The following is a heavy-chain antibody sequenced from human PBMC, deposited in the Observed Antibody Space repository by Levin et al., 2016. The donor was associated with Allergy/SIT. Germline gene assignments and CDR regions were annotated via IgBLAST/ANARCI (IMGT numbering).Heavy chain of an antibody. Sequence: WIRQSPGKGLEWVGRIKSKTDGGTTDYAAPVKGRFTISRDDSKNTLYLQMNSLKTEDTAVYYCTTYDFWSLYAFDIWGQGTMVTVSS. V-gene: IGHV3-15*01. J-gene: IGHJ3*02. CDR2: IKSKTDGGTT. D-gene: IGHD3-3*01. CDR3: TTYDFWSLYAFDI.